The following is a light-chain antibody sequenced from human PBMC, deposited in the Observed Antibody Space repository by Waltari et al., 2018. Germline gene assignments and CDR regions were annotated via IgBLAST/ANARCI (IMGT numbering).Light chain of an antibody. CDR3: QKYSSAPFT. CDR1: QAISNF. CDR2: AAS. V-gene: IGKV1-27*01. J-gene: IGKJ3*01. Sequence: DIQMTQSPSSLSASVGDRVTITCRATQAISNFLAWYQQKPGKVPKLLIYAASTLQSGVPSRFSGSGSETDFTLTIRSLQPEDVATYYCQKYSSAPFTFGPGTIVDIK.